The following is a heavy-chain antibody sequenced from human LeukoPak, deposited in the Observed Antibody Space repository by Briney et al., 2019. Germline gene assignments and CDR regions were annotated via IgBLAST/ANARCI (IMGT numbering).Heavy chain of an antibody. CDR3: ARQGFADVSFDY. CDR1: GGSISSTSYY. J-gene: IGHJ4*02. V-gene: IGHV4-39*01. CDR2: IYTSGRT. Sequence: SETLSLTCTVSGGSISSTSYYWGWIRQPPGKGLEWIGSIYTSGRTYNNPSLKSRVTMSVDTSKNQFSLNLRSVTAADTAVYYCARQGFADVSFDYWGQGSLVTVSS.